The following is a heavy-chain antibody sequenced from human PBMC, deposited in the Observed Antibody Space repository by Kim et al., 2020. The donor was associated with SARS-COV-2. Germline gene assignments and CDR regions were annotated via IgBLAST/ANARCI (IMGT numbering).Heavy chain of an antibody. CDR1: GFTFSSYG. Sequence: GGSLRLSCAASGFTFSSYGMHWVRQAPGKGLEWVAVISYYGSNKYYADSVKGRFTISRDNSKNTLYLQMNSLRAEDTAVYYCAKDLSIVGATSRYYYYYG. V-gene: IGHV3-30*18. CDR2: ISYYGSNK. CDR3: AKDLSIVGATSRYYYYYG. D-gene: IGHD1-26*01. J-gene: IGHJ6*01.